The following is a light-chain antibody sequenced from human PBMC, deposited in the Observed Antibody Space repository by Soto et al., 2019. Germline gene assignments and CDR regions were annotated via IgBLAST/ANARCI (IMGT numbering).Light chain of an antibody. CDR1: QSVSSY. CDR3: QQRCNWLT. CDR2: DAS. J-gene: IGKJ4*01. V-gene: IGKV3-11*01. Sequence: DILLTQSPATLSLSPGERATLSCRASQSVSSYLAWYQQKPGQAPRLLIYDASNRSTGIPARFSGSGSGTDFTLTISSLEPGYFAVYYCQQRCNWLTFGGGTKVDIK.